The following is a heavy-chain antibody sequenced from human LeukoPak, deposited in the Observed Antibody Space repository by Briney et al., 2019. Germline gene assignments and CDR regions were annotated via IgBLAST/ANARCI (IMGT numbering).Heavy chain of an antibody. Sequence: PGESLRPSCAAPGFTFRSYGMDWVPQAPGKGLEGVAGITYDGSNKYYADSVKGRFTISRDNSKNTLYLQMNSLRAEDTAVYYCAKDFGCSSTSCYPYFDYWGQGTLVTVSS. CDR1: GFTFRSYG. CDR3: AKDFGCSSTSCYPYFDY. CDR2: ITYDGSNK. D-gene: IGHD2-2*01. J-gene: IGHJ4*02. V-gene: IGHV3-30*18.